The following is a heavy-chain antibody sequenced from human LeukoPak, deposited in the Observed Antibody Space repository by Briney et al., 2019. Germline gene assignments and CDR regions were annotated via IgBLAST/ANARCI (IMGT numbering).Heavy chain of an antibody. CDR3: ARSWYYYDSSGYYYGED. CDR2: IYYSGST. V-gene: IGHV4-39*07. J-gene: IGHJ4*02. CDR1: GGSISSSSYY. Sequence: PSETLSLTCTVSGGSISSSSYYWGWIRQPPGKGLEWIGSIYYSGSTYYNPSLKSRVTISVDTSKNQFSLKLSSVTAADTAVYYCARSWYYYDSSGYYYGEDWGQGTLVTVSS. D-gene: IGHD3-22*01.